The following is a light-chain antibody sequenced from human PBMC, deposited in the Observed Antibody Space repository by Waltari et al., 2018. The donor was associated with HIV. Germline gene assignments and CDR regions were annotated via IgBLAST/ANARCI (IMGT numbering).Light chain of an antibody. V-gene: IGKV3-15*01. CDR2: AAS. CDR1: QRVSSN. CDR3: QQYNAWPLYS. Sequence: EIVMTQSPATLSVSPGESVTLSCRASQRVSSNLAWYQQRPGQAPRLLIFAASTRAPGIPARFSGSGSVTEFTLTISSLQSEDFAVYYCQQYNAWPLYSFGQGTKLEI. J-gene: IGKJ2*03.